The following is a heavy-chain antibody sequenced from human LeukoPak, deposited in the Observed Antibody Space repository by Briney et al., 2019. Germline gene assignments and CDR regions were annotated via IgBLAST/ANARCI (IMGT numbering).Heavy chain of an antibody. J-gene: IGHJ4*02. CDR2: MNPNTGAT. CDR3: ARDRVGSGWPRPFYFEF. D-gene: IGHD6-19*01. V-gene: IGHV1-2*02. CDR1: GYTFTGYY. Sequence: ASVKVSCKPSGYTFTGYYLHWVRQAPGQAFEWMGWMNPNTGATMYSQKFQGRVTMSRDTSISTAYMDLNSLRSDDPAVYYCARDRVGSGWPRPFYFEFWGQGSLVTVSS.